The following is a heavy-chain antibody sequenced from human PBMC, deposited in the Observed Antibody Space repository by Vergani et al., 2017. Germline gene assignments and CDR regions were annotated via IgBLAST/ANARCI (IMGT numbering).Heavy chain of an antibody. V-gene: IGHV4-34*01. D-gene: IGHD3-3*01. Sequence: QVQLQQWGAGLLKPSETLSLTCAVYGGSFRGYYWSWIRQPPGKGLEWIGEINHSGSTNYNPSLKSRVTISVDTSKNQFSLKLSSVTAADTAVYYCARDPLLRFLEWPRGFDPWGQGTLVTVSS. CDR1: GGSFRGYY. J-gene: IGHJ5*02. CDR2: INHSGST. CDR3: ARDPLLRFLEWPRGFDP.